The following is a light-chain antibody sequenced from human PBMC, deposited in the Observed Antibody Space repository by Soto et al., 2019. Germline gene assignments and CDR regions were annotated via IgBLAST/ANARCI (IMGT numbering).Light chain of an antibody. CDR3: QQYGSFTPT. CDR1: QSVSSSY. J-gene: IGKJ1*01. V-gene: IGKV3-20*01. CDR2: GAS. Sequence: EIVLTQSPGTLSLSPGERATLSCRASQSVSSSYLAWYQQKPGQAPRLLIYGASSRATGIPDRFSGSGSGTDFTLTISRLEPEDFAVYYCQQYGSFTPTFVQGTKVEIK.